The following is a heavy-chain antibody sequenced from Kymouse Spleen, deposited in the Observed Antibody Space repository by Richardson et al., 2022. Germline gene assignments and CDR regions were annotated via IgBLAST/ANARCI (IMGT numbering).Heavy chain of an antibody. CDR2: INHSGST. CDR1: GGSFSGYY. CDR3: ARYSSSWSLDY. Sequence: QVQLQQWGAGLLKPSETLSLTCAVYGGSFSGYYWSWIRQPPGKGLEWIGEINHSGSTNYNPSLKSRVTISVDTSKNQFSLKLSSVTAADTAVYYCARYSSSWSLDYWGQGTLVTVSS. V-gene: IGHV4-34*01. D-gene: IGHD6-13*01. J-gene: IGHJ4*02.